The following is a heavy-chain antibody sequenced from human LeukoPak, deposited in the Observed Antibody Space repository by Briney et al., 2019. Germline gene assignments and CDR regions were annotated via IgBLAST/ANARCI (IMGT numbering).Heavy chain of an antibody. CDR2: ISYDGSNK. D-gene: IGHD2-2*01. CDR3: ARDPPGYCSSTSCYLFDY. Sequence: GGSLRLSCAASGFTFSSYAMHWVRQAPGKGLEWVAVISYDGSNKYYADSVKGRFTISRDNSKNTLYLQMNSLRAEDTAVYYCARDPPGYCSSTSCYLFDYWGQGTLVTASS. V-gene: IGHV3-30*04. CDR1: GFTFSSYA. J-gene: IGHJ4*02.